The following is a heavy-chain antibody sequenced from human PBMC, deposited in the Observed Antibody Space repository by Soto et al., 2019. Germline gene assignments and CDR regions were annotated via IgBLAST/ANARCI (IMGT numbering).Heavy chain of an antibody. CDR3: ATWHEREHAYDV. J-gene: IGHJ3*01. V-gene: IGHV3-53*01. CDR1: GLTVSGKKY. D-gene: IGHD1-1*01. Sequence: DVQLVESGGCLMQPGKSLRLSCAASGLTVSGKKYVAWVGQAPGKGLEWVSALYDVDGSFYADSVKGRFTTSSDSSKTTVYLQMNGLRPDDTAVYYCATWHEREHAYDVWGQGTTVTVSS. CDR2: LYDVDGS.